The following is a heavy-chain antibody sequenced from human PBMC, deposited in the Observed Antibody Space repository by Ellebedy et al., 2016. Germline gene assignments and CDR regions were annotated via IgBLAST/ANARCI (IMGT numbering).Heavy chain of an antibody. CDR2: LYSGGTI. J-gene: IGHJ4*02. V-gene: IGHV3-66*01. CDR1: GFTVSSNY. D-gene: IGHD6-19*01. CDR3: GRGNAVPGPEPLDY. Sequence: ETLSLTCAVSGFTVSSNYMSWVRQAPGKGLEWVSVLYSGGTIYYADSVKGRFTISRDDFKNTLYLQMNSLRAEDTAMYYCGRGNAVPGPEPLDYWGQGTLVTVSS.